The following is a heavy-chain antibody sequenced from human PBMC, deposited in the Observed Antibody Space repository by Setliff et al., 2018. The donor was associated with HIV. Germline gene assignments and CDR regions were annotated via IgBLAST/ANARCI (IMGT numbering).Heavy chain of an antibody. J-gene: IGHJ4*02. CDR2: IGWNGGTK. CDR3: ARDNYSGWEFDY. Sequence: PSETLSLTCTVSGGSISSTSYYWGWIRQPPGKGLEWVSGIGWNGGTKGYADSVKGRFTISRDNAKNSLFLQMNSLRAKDTAVYYCARDNYSGWEFDYWGQGTLVTVSS. D-gene: IGHD6-19*01. V-gene: IGHV3-20*04. CDR1: GGSISSTSYY.